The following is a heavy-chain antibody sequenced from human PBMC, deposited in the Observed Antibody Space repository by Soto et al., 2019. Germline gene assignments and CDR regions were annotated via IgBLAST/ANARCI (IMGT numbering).Heavy chain of an antibody. D-gene: IGHD3-10*01. J-gene: IGHJ4*02. CDR2: ISGSGGST. CDR3: AKDSKSYGSGSYYKGFDY. Sequence: PGGSLRLSCAASGFTFSSYAMSWVRQAPGKGLEWVSAISGSGGSTHYADSVKGRFTISRDNSKNTLYLQMNSLRAEDTAVYYCAKDSKSYGSGSYYKGFDYWGQGTLVTVSS. CDR1: GFTFSSYA. V-gene: IGHV3-23*01.